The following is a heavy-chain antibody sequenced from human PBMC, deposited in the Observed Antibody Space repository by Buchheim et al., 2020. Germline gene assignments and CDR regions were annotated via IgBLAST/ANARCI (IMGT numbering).Heavy chain of an antibody. CDR2: IYYSGST. CDR1: GGSISSYY. Sequence: QVQLQESGPGLVKPSETLSLTCTVSGGSISSYYWSWIRQPPGKGLEWIGYIYYSGSTNYNPSLKSRVTISVDTSKNQFSLKLSSVTAADTAVYYCAKLWEEGGVAFDIWGQGT. J-gene: IGHJ3*02. D-gene: IGHD1-26*01. CDR3: AKLWEEGGVAFDI. V-gene: IGHV4-59*08.